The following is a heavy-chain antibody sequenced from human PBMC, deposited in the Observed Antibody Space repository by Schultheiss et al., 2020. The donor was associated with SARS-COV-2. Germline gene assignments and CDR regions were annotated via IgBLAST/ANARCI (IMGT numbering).Heavy chain of an antibody. CDR2: ISRGGATI. V-gene: IGHV3-48*04. CDR1: GFTFSSYN. Sequence: GGSLRLSCAASGFTFSSYNMNWVRQAPGKGLEWVSYISRGGATIYYADSVRGRFTISRDNAKNSLYLQMNSLRAEDTAVYYCAKDNWAQWAQRRIDAFDIWGQGTLVTVSS. D-gene: IGHD1-1*01. J-gene: IGHJ3*02. CDR3: AKDNWAQWAQRRIDAFDI.